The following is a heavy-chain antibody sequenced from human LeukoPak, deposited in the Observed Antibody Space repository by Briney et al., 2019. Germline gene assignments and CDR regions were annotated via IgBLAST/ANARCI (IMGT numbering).Heavy chain of an antibody. D-gene: IGHD5-24*01. CDR2: IYNSGST. CDR1: GDSINSLDL. CDR3: ARARGATIFQSAFDI. J-gene: IGHJ3*02. Sequence: SETLSLTCTVSGDSINSLDLWSWVRQPPGKGLEWIGYIYNSGSTNYNSSLKSRVTISADTSKNQFSLKLSSVTAADTAVYYCARARGATIFQSAFDIWGQGTMVTVSS. V-gene: IGHV4-59*11.